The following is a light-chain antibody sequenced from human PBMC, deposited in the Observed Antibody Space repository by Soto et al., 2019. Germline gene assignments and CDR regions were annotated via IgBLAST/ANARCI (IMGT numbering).Light chain of an antibody. J-gene: IGKJ1*01. CDR3: QQYKSYWT. V-gene: IGKV3-15*01. CDR2: GAS. CDR1: QGVSRK. Sequence: DIVMTQSPATLSVAPGERVTFSCRASQGVSRKLAWYQHKPGQAPRLLISGASTGATGIPARFSGSGSGTEFTLTISSLQSEDFATYYCQQYKSYWTFGQGTKVDNK.